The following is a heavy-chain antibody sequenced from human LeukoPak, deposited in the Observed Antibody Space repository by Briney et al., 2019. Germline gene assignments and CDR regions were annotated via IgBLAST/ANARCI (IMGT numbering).Heavy chain of an antibody. CDR2: ISAYNGNT. Sequence: ASVKVSFKASGYTFTIYGISWVRQSPGQGLEWMGWISAYNGNTNYSQKLQGRVTMTTDTSTSTDYMELRSLRSDDTAVYYCARDLIMIVSYMDVWGKGTTVTVSS. CDR1: GYTFTIYG. CDR3: ARDLIMIVSYMDV. J-gene: IGHJ6*03. D-gene: IGHD3-22*01. V-gene: IGHV1-18*01.